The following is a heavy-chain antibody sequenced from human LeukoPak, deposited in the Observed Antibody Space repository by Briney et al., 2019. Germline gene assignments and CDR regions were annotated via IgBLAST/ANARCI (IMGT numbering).Heavy chain of an antibody. V-gene: IGHV3-7*04. J-gene: IGHJ4*02. Sequence: GGSLRLSCVVSGFIFSDYWMSCVRQAPGKGPEWVGNIKVDGIEKYYADSVKGRFTISRDNAKNSLYLQMNSLRAEDTAVYYCARDSAGSGWVYWGQGTLVTVSS. CDR1: GFIFSDYW. CDR3: ARDSAGSGWVY. CDR2: IKVDGIEK. D-gene: IGHD6-19*01.